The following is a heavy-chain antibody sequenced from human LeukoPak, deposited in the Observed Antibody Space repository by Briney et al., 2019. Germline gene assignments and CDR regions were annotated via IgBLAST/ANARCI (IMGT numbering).Heavy chain of an antibody. CDR3: ARARSGYYPRFFDY. J-gene: IGHJ4*02. CDR1: GYTFTSYA. CDR2: INPSGGSA. Sequence: ASVKVSCKASGYTFTSYAMNWVRQAPGQGLEWMGIINPSGGSASYSQKFQGRVTMTRDMSSSTVYMELSSLRSEDTAVYYCARARSGYYPRFFDYWGQGTLVTVSS. D-gene: IGHD2/OR15-2a*01. V-gene: IGHV1-46*01.